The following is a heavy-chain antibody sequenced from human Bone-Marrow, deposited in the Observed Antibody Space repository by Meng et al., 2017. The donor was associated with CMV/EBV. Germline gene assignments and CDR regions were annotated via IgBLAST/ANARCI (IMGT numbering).Heavy chain of an antibody. CDR3: ASSAITIFGVVQNDY. CDR2: IYYSGRT. V-gene: IGHV4-31*02. J-gene: IGHJ4*02. Sequence: GGYSSSGGYYWSWIRQQPGKGLEWIGYIYYSGRTYYNPSLKSRVTISVDTSKNQFSLKLSSVTAADTAVYYCASSAITIFGVVQNDYWGQGTLVTVSS. D-gene: IGHD3-3*01. CDR1: GGYSSSGGYY.